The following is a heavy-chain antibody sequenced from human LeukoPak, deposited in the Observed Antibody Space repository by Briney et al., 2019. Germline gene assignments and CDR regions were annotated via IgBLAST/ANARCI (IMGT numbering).Heavy chain of an antibody. Sequence: ASVKLSCKASGYTFTSYGISWVRQAPGQGIEWMGWINPNSGGTNYAQKFQGRVTMTRDTSISTAYMELSRLRSDDTAVYYCAQTLSSSGLFDYWGQGTLVTVSS. D-gene: IGHD6-6*01. J-gene: IGHJ4*02. CDR3: AQTLSSSGLFDY. CDR1: GYTFTSYG. CDR2: INPNSGGT. V-gene: IGHV1-2*02.